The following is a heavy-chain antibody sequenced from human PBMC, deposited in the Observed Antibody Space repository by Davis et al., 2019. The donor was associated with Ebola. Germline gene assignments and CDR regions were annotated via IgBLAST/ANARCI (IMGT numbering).Heavy chain of an antibody. V-gene: IGHV1-69*04. CDR1: GGTFSSYA. CDR3: ARGRMVTVTMRLYYYYGMDV. D-gene: IGHD4-17*01. J-gene: IGHJ6*02. Sequence: SVKVSCKASGGTFSSYAISWVRQAPGQGLEWMGRIIPILGIANYAQKFQGRVTITADKSTSTAYMELSSLRSEDTAVYYCARGRMVTVTMRLYYYYGMDVWGQGTTVTVSS. CDR2: IIPILGIA.